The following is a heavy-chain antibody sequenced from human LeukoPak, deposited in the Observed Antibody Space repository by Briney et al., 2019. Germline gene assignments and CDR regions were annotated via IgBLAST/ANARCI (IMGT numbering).Heavy chain of an antibody. CDR1: GFTFSNYW. CDR3: AREKQPTLYYYYYYMDV. CDR2: IKQDGSEK. D-gene: IGHD6-13*01. V-gene: IGHV3-7*01. Sequence: GGGLVQPGGSLRLSCAASGFTFSNYWMSWVRQAPGKGLEWVANIKQDGSEKYYVDSVKGRFTISRDNAKNSLYLQMNSLRAEDTAVYYCAREKQPTLYYYYYYMDVWGKGTTVTVSS. J-gene: IGHJ6*03.